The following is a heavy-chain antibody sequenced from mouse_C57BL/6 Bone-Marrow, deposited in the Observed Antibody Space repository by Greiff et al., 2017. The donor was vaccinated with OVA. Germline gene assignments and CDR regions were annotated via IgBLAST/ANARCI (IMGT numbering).Heavy chain of an antibody. CDR2: ISSGGSYT. J-gene: IGHJ3*01. V-gene: IGHV5-6*01. CDR1: GFTFSSYG. D-gene: IGHD1-1*01. CDR3: ARLDSSLAY. Sequence: EVKLVESGGDLVKPGGSLKLSCAASGFTFSSYGMSWVRQTPDKRLEWVATISSGGSYTYYPDSVKGRFTISRDNAKNTLYLQMSSLKSEDTAMYYCARLDSSLAYWGQGTLVTVSA.